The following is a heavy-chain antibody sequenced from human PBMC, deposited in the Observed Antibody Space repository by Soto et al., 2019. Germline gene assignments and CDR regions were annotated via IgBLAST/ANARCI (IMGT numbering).Heavy chain of an antibody. V-gene: IGHV3-48*02. CDR2: ISSSSSTL. D-gene: IGHD7-27*01. CDR3: ARDSVRGDQR. CDR1: GFTFSYYS. Sequence: EVLLVESGGGLVQPGGSLRLSCAGSGFTFSYYSMNWVRQAPGKGLEWVSYISSSSSTLHYADSVKGRFTISRDNAKNSLYLQMNGLRDEDTAVYYCARDSVRGDQRWGQGTLVTVSS. J-gene: IGHJ1*01.